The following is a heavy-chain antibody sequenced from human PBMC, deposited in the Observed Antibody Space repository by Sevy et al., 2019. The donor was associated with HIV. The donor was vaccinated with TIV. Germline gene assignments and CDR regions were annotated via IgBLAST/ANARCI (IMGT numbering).Heavy chain of an antibody. CDR3: AGENAWGRGYS. CDR2: IYYNGHI. V-gene: IGHV4-59*08. Sequence: SETLSLTCTVSGGSITSLYWNWIRQPPGKGLEWIANIYYNGHINYNPSLKSRVTLSLNTSKKQFSLRLSSVTAADTAMYYCAGENAWGRGYSWGQGTLVTASS. CDR1: GGSITSLY. D-gene: IGHD1-26*01. J-gene: IGHJ4*02.